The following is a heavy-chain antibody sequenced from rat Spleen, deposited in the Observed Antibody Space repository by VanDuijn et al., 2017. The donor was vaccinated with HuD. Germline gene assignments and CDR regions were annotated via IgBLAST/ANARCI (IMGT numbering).Heavy chain of an antibody. CDR1: GFTFSNYV. D-gene: IGHD1-2*01. CDR3: ARLGIAAIGNWFAS. Sequence: EGQLVESGGGLVEPGRSLKLSCAASGFTFSNYVMDWVRQAPKKGLEWVASISTGGGNTYYPDSVKGRFTISRDNAKSTLYLQVDSLRSEDTATYYCARLGIAAIGNWFASWGQGTLVTVSS. CDR2: ISTGGGNT. V-gene: IGHV5-25*01. J-gene: IGHJ3*01.